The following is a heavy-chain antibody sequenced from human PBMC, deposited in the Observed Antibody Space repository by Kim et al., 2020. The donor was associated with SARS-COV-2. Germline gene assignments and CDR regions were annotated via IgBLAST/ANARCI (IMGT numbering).Heavy chain of an antibody. V-gene: IGHV1-18*01. CDR3: ARDCSSASCYFFHYGMDV. J-gene: IGHJ6*02. D-gene: IGHD2-2*01. CDR1: GYTFTSYG. Sequence: ASVKVSCKASGYTFTSYGISWVRQAPGQGLEWMGWISAYNGNTNYAQKLQGRVTMTTDTSTSTAYMELRSLRSDDTAVYYCARDCSSASCYFFHYGMDVWGQGTTVTVSS. CDR2: ISAYNGNT.